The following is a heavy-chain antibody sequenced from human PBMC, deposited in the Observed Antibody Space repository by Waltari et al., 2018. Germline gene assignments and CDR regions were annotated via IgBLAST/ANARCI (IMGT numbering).Heavy chain of an antibody. Sequence: QVQLQESGPGLVKPSETLSLICTVSGYSISSGYYWGWVRQPPGKGLEWVGSVYHSGITYYNPSLESRVTISVDTSKRQFSLKLSAVTAADTAVYYCARAGNTCDYWGQGTLVTVSS. J-gene: IGHJ4*02. CDR3: ARAGNTCDY. V-gene: IGHV4-38-2*02. CDR1: GYSISSGYY. CDR2: VYHSGIT. D-gene: IGHD2-2*02.